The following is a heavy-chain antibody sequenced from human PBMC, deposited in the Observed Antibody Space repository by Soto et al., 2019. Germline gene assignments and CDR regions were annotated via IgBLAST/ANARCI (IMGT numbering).Heavy chain of an antibody. CDR1: GVNIISYA. CDR3: ARAKPPYYYGSGSYPLATYYYYGMDV. CDR2: ISYDGSNK. V-gene: IGHV3-30-3*01. D-gene: IGHD3-10*01. Sequence: LRVSCAASGVNIISYAMHWVSKTTGKGLEWVAVISYDGSNKYYADSVKGRFTISRDNSKNTLYLQMNSLRAEDTAVYYCARAKPPYYYGSGSYPLATYYYYGMDVWGQGTTVTVSS. J-gene: IGHJ6*02.